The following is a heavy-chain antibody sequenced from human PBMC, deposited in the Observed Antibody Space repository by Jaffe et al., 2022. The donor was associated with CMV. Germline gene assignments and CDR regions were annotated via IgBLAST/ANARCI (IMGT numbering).Heavy chain of an antibody. D-gene: IGHD4-17*01. CDR3: ARHGDPSPFRYYYYYYYMDV. J-gene: IGHJ6*03. CDR2: ISSSGSTI. CDR1: GFTFSSYE. Sequence: EVQLVESGGGLVQPGGSLRLSCAASGFTFSSYEMNWVRQAPGKGLEWVSYISSSGSTIYYADSVKGRFTISRDNAKNSLYLQMNSLRAEDTAVYYCARHGDPSPFRYYYYYYYMDVWGKGTTVTVSS. V-gene: IGHV3-48*03.